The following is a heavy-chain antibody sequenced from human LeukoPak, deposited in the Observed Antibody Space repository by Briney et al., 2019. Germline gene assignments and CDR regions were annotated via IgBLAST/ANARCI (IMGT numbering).Heavy chain of an antibody. CDR2: INPNSGGT. CDR3: ARDDPRGWYYFDY. CDR1: GYTFTGYY. V-gene: IGHV1-2*02. Sequence: ASAKVSCKASGYTFTGYYMHWVRQAPGQGLEWMGWINPNSGGTNYAQKFQGRVTMTRDTSISTAYMELSRLRSDDTAVYYCARDDPRGWYYFDYWGQGTLVTVSS. J-gene: IGHJ4*02. D-gene: IGHD3-10*01.